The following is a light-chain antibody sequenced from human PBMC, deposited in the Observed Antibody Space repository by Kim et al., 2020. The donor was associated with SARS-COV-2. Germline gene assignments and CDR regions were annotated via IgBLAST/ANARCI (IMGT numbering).Light chain of an antibody. CDR2: GKN. V-gene: IGLV3-19*01. Sequence: VALGQTDRITCQGDSLRSYYATRYQQKPGQAPILVIYGKNNRPSGIPDRFSGSSSGNTASLTITGTQAGDEADYYCNSRDSNDNVVFGGGTQLTVL. CDR3: NSRDSNDNVV. CDR1: SLRSYY. J-gene: IGLJ2*01.